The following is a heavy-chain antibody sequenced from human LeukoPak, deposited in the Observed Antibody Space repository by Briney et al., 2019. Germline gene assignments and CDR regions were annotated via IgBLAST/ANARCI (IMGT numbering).Heavy chain of an antibody. CDR1: GFAFRSYW. D-gene: IGHD2-21*01. J-gene: IGHJ4*02. V-gene: IGHV3-7*01. Sequence: GGSLRLSCAASGFAFRSYWMTWVRQAPGKGLEWVASTNQDGSETYYVDSVKGRFTISRDNAKNSLYLQLNSLRAEDTAAYYCARDCETRRFAEPPAFWGQGTLVTVSS. CDR2: TNQDGSET. CDR3: ARDCETRRFAEPPAF.